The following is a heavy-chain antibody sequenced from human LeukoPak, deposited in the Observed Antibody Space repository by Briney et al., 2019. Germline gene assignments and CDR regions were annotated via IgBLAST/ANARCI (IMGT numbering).Heavy chain of an antibody. J-gene: IGHJ4*02. V-gene: IGHV3-11*01. CDR3: ARDIEAAGLFLDY. CDR2: ISIGATTI. D-gene: IGHD6-13*01. Sequence: GGSLRLSCAASGFIFSDYYMAWIRQAPGKGLECVSYISIGATTIYYADSVKGRFTISRDNAKNSLYLQMNSLRAEDTAVYYCARDIEAAGLFLDYWGQGSLVTVSS. CDR1: GFIFSDYY.